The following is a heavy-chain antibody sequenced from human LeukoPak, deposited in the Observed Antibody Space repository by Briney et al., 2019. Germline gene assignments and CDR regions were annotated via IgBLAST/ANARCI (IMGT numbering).Heavy chain of an antibody. V-gene: IGHV3-21*01. D-gene: IGHD3-10*01. J-gene: IGHJ6*03. Sequence: GGSLRLSCAASGFTFSSYSINWVRQAPGKGLEWVSSISSSSSYIYYADSVKGRFTISRDNAKNSLYLQMNSLRAEDTAVYYCARLYGSRSYLGTTYYMDVWGKGTTVTVSS. CDR2: ISSSSSYI. CDR1: GFTFSSYS. CDR3: ARLYGSRSYLGTTYYMDV.